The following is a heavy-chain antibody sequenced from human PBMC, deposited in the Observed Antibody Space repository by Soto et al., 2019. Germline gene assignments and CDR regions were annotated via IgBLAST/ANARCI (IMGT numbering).Heavy chain of an antibody. CDR1: GFNFKKFA. Sequence: EVHLLESGGGVVQPGGSLRLSCVASGFNFKKFAMAWVRQAPGEGLEWVSGISCCGGSTSYADSVKGRFSTARDDSKNTLSVQMNGLRVEDTAQYFCAKADGEQWLIPHLDNWGQGTLVTVS. J-gene: IGHJ4*02. CDR2: ISCCGGST. D-gene: IGHD6-19*01. V-gene: IGHV3-23*01. CDR3: AKADGEQWLIPHLDN.